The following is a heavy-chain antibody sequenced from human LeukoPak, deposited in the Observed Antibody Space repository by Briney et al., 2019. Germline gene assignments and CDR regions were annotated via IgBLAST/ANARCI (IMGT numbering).Heavy chain of an antibody. Sequence: PSETLSLTCTVSGGSISSYYWSWIRQPPGKGLECIGYIFYSGSTTYNPSLQSRVTISVDTSKNQFSLKLSSVTAADTAVYYCAKYGIYSFDYWGQGTLVTVSS. CDR3: AKYGIYSFDY. CDR1: GGSISSYY. D-gene: IGHD2-21*01. J-gene: IGHJ4*02. V-gene: IGHV4-59*08. CDR2: IFYSGST.